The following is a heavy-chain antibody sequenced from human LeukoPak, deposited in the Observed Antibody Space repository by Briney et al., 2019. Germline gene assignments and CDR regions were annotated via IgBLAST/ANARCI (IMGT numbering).Heavy chain of an antibody. CDR2: INPNGGGT. CDR3: ARERYCSRTSGKCVGYYGMDV. CDR1: VYTFTGYY. J-gene: IGHJ6*02. Sequence: GASVKVSCKASVYTFTGYYMHWVRPAPGQGLEWMGWINPNGGGTNYAQKLQGRVTMTRDTSISTAYMELSRLRFDDTAVYYCARERYCSRTSGKCVGYYGMDVWGQGPTVTVSS. D-gene: IGHD2-2*01. V-gene: IGHV1-2*02.